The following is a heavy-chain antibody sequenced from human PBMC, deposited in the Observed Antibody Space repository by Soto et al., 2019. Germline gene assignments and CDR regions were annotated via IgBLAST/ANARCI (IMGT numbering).Heavy chain of an antibody. J-gene: IGHJ6*03. Sequence: GGSLRLSCAASGFTFSSYWMSWVRQAPGKGLEWVANIKQGGSEKYYVASVKGRLTISRDNAKNALYLQMNSLRAEDTAVYYCARDGGVTESYYYYYYYMDVWGKGTTVTVSS. D-gene: IGHD3-16*01. V-gene: IGHV3-7*01. CDR3: ARDGGVTESYYYYYYYMDV. CDR2: IKQGGSEK. CDR1: GFTFSSYW.